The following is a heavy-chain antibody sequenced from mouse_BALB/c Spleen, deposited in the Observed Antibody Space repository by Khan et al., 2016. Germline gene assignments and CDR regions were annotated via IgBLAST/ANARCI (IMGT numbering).Heavy chain of an antibody. V-gene: IGHV14-3*02. CDR3: VRACYDGYYGLAY. Sequence: VQLQQSGAEFVKPGASVKLSCTASGFNIKDTYIHWVKQSPEQGLEWIGGIDPANGNTKFDPKFQGKATITTDTSSNTAYLQLSSLTSEDTAVYYCVRACYDGYYGLAYWGQGTQVNVAA. CDR1: GFNIKDTY. D-gene: IGHD2-3*01. CDR2: IDPANGNT. J-gene: IGHJ3*01.